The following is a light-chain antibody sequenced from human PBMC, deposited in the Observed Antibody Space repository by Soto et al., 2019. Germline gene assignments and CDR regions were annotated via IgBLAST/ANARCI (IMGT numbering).Light chain of an antibody. J-gene: IGLJ1*01. CDR2: RNN. V-gene: IGLV1-47*01. Sequence: QSVLTQPPSASGTPGQRVTISCSGSSSNIGSNYVYWYQQLPGTAPKLLIYRNNQRPSGVPDRFSGSKSGTSASLAISGLRSEDEADYYCAAWDDSLSGYVFGTRTKLTV. CDR3: AAWDDSLSGYV. CDR1: SSNIGSNY.